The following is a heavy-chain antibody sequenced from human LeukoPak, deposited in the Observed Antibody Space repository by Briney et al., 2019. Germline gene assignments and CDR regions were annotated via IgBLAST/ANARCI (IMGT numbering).Heavy chain of an antibody. D-gene: IGHD4-17*01. J-gene: IGHJ4*02. CDR1: GGSISSYY. CDR3: ARAHIYGDQLDY. Sequence: SETLSLTCTVSGGSISSYYWSWIRQPPGKGLEWIGYIYYSGSTNYNPSLKSRVTISVDTSKNQFSLKLSSVTAADTAVYYCARAHIYGDQLDYWGQGTLVTVSS. CDR2: IYYSGST. V-gene: IGHV4-59*01.